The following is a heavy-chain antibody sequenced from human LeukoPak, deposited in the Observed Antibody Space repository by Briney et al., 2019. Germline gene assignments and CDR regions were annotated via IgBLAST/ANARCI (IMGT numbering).Heavy chain of an antibody. V-gene: IGHV1-2*02. CDR2: INPNSGGT. CDR3: GRVRGSRFGYLTGYYGFDP. Sequence: ASVKVSCKASGYTFTGYYMHWVRQAPGQGLEWMGWINPNSGGTNYAQKFQGRVTMTRDTSISTAYMELSRLRSDDTAVYYCGRVRGSRFGYLTGYYGFDPLGQGTLVTVSS. CDR1: GYTFTGYY. J-gene: IGHJ5*02. D-gene: IGHD3-9*01.